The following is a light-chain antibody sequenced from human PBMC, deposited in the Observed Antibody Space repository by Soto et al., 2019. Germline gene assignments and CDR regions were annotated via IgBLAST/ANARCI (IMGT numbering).Light chain of an antibody. CDR2: VVS. CDR3: SSYSSSSTLV. CDR1: NIDVGGCVH. Sequence: QSALTQPRSVSGSPGQSVTISCTGSNIDVGGCVHLSWYQRHPGKAPKVTIRVVSKWPSGVPDRFSGSKSGNTASLTISGLQAEDEADYYCSSYSSSSTLVFGGGTKLTVL. V-gene: IGLV2-11*01. J-gene: IGLJ3*02.